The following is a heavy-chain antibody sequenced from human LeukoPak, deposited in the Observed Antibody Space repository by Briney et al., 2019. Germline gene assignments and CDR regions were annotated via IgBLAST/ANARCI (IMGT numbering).Heavy chain of an antibody. CDR1: GFTFSSYA. V-gene: IGHV3-30-3*01. Sequence: GGSLRLSCAASGFTFSSYAMHWVRQAPGKGLEWVAVISYDGSNKYYADSVKGRFTISRDNSKNTLHLQMNSLRAEDTAVYYCARGTMIPYYFDYWGQGTLVTVSS. J-gene: IGHJ4*02. CDR2: ISYDGSNK. CDR3: ARGTMIPYYFDY. D-gene: IGHD3-22*01.